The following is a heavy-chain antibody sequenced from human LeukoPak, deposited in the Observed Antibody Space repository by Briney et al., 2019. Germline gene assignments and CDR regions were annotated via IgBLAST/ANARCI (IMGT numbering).Heavy chain of an antibody. CDR2: ISDSGDKT. V-gene: IGHV3-23*01. D-gene: IGHD6-19*01. Sequence: GGSLRLSCAASGFTFSGYAMSWVRQAPGKGLEWVSGISDSGDKTYYADSVKGRFTISRDNSKNTLYLQMNTLRADDTAVFYCAKHRAVAASVFDYWGQGTLVTVSS. CDR1: GFTFSGYA. J-gene: IGHJ4*02. CDR3: AKHRAVAASVFDY.